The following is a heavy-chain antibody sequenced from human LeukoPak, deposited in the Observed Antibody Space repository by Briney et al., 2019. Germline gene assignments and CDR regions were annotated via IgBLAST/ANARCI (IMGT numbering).Heavy chain of an antibody. D-gene: IGHD5/OR15-5a*01. CDR2: IYHSGST. V-gene: IGHV4-30-2*01. CDR1: GGSISSGGYS. J-gene: IGHJ3*02. Sequence: SETLSLTCAVSGGSISSGGYSWSWIRQPPGKGLEWIGCIYHSGSTYYNPSLKSRVTISVDRSKNQFSLKLSSVTAADTAVYYCARAPVSNDAFDIWGQGTMVTVSS. CDR3: ARAPVSNDAFDI.